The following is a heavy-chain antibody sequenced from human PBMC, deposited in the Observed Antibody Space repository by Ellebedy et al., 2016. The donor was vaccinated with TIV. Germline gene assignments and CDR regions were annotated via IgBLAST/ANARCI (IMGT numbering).Heavy chain of an antibody. J-gene: IGHJ4*02. CDR2: ITGSGDNT. CDR3: AKEYYDFWSGHYYFDY. D-gene: IGHD3-3*01. V-gene: IGHV3-23*01. Sequence: GGSLRLXXAASGFPFSSYSLSWVRQAPGKGLEWVSTITGSGDNTYHADSVKGRFTISRDNSRNTLYLQMNNLRADDTAVYYCAKEYYDFWSGHYYFDYWGRGTLVTVSS. CDR1: GFPFSSYS.